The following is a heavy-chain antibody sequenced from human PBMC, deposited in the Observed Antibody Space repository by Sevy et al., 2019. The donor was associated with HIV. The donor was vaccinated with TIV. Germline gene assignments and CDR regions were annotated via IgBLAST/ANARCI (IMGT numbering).Heavy chain of an antibody. Sequence: EGSLRLSCATSGFTFNSYGMHWVRQAPGKELEWVALIRFDGSNKYYADSVKGRFTISRDIVKNTLHLQMNSLRAEDTPVSYCARDLEFYDYGDYGPAFTPDYWGQGTLVTVSS. CDR1: GFTFNSYG. CDR2: IRFDGSNK. V-gene: IGHV3-33*01. D-gene: IGHD4-17*01. J-gene: IGHJ4*02. CDR3: ARDLEFYDYGDYGPAFTPDY.